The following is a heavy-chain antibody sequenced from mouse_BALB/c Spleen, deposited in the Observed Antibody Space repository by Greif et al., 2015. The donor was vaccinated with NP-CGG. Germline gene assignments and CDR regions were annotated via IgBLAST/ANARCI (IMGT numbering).Heavy chain of an antibody. CDR3: TRKGTARDYFDY. CDR2: IYPGSGST. CDR1: GYTFTSYW. Sequence: LQQSGSELVRPGASVKLSCKASGYTFTSYWMHWVKQRPGQGLEWIGNIYPGSGSTNYDEKFKSKATLTVDTSSSTAYMQLSSLTSEDSAVYYCTRKGTARDYFDYWAKAPLSQSPQ. V-gene: IGHV1S22*01. J-gene: IGHJ2*01. D-gene: IGHD3-2*01.